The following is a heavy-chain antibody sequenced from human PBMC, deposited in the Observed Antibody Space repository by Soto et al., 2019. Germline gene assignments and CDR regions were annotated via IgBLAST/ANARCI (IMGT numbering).Heavy chain of an antibody. V-gene: IGHV3-33*01. CDR3: ARDRGTVTTVTGYYYGMDV. J-gene: IGHJ6*02. D-gene: IGHD4-17*01. CDR2: IWYDGSNK. CDR1: GFTFSSYG. Sequence: PGGSLRLSCAASGFTFSSYGMHWVRQAPGKGLEWVAVIWYDGSNKYYADSVKGRFTISRDNSKNTLYLQMNSLRAEDTAVYYCARDRGTVTTVTGYYYGMDVWGQGTTVTVSS.